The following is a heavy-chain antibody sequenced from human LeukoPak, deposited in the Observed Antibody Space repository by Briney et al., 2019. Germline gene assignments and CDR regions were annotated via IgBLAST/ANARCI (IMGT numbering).Heavy chain of an antibody. CDR2: IMSSGSLI. V-gene: IGHV3-11*04. CDR3: ARGLDRWGAVAG. D-gene: IGHD6-19*01. Sequence: GGSLRLSCAASGFTFSDYYMSWIRQTPGKGLEWISYIMSSGSLISYADSVRGRFSISRDNAKNSLYLQMNSLRAEDTAVYYCARGLDRWGAVAGWGQGTLVTVSS. CDR1: GFTFSDYY. J-gene: IGHJ4*02.